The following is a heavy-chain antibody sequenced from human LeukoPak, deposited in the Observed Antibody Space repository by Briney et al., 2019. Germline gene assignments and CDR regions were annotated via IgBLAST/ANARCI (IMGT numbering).Heavy chain of an antibody. V-gene: IGHV1-18*01. Sequence: ASVKVSCKASGYTFTNYGIAWVRQAPGQGLEWMGWINTRSGDAQLAHSLQARVTMTTDTSTSTASTELGSLGSDDTAVYYCARDTDFSIDYWGQGSLVTVSS. D-gene: IGHD2/OR15-2a*01. J-gene: IGHJ4*02. CDR2: INTRSGDA. CDR3: ARDTDFSIDY. CDR1: GYTFTNYG.